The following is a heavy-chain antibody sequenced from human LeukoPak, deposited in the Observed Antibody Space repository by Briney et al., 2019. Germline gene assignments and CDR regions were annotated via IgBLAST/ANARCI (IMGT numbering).Heavy chain of an antibody. CDR1: GGSFSGYY. CDR2: IYYSGST. V-gene: IGHV4-59*01. CDR3: ARGRNWSDP. J-gene: IGHJ5*02. Sequence: KPSETLSLTCAVYGGSFSGYYWSWIRQPPGKGLEWIGYIYYSGSTNYNPSLKSRVTISVDTSKNQFSLKLSSVTAADTAVYYCARGRNWSDPWGQGTLVTVSS.